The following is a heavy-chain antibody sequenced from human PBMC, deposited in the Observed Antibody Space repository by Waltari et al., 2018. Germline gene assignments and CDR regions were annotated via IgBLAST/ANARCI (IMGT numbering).Heavy chain of an antibody. D-gene: IGHD3-22*01. Sequence: QVQLVESGGGVVQPGRSLRLSCAASGFTFSSYAMHWVRQAPGKGLEWVAVISYEGSNKNYADSVKGRVTISRDNSKNTLYLQMNSLRAEDTAVYYCARDVLGDSSGLCDYWGQGTLVTVSS. CDR1: GFTFSSYA. CDR3: ARDVLGDSSGLCDY. V-gene: IGHV3-30*01. CDR2: ISYEGSNK. J-gene: IGHJ4*02.